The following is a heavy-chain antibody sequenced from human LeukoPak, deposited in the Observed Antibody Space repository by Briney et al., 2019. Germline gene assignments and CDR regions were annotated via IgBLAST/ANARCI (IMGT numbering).Heavy chain of an antibody. CDR1: GFTFSKYT. J-gene: IGHJ4*02. CDR3: AKDFTPDGIWDIDY. CDR2: IYGGGSGST. D-gene: IGHD1-20*01. V-gene: IGHV3-23*01. Sequence: GGSLRLSCVASGFTFSKYTMSWVRQAPGKGLEWVSGIYGGGSGSTFYAESVKGRFAISRDNSKNTLYLQMNSLRDEDTAIYYCAKDFTPDGIWDIDYWGRGTLITVSS.